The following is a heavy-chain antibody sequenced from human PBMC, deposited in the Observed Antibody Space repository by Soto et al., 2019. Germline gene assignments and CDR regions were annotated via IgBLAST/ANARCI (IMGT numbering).Heavy chain of an antibody. CDR2: INHSGST. D-gene: IGHD2-2*01. V-gene: IGHV4-34*01. Sequence: SETLSLTCAVYGGSFSGYYWSWIRQPPGKGLEWIGEINHSGSTNYNPSLKSRVTMSVDTSKNQFSLKLSSVTAADTAVYYCARGGHCSSTSCYRNWFDPWGQGTLVTVSS. CDR3: ARGGHCSSTSCYRNWFDP. CDR1: GGSFSGYY. J-gene: IGHJ5*02.